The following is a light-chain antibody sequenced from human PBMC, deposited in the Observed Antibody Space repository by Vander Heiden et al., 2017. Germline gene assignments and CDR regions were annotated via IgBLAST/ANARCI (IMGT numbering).Light chain of an antibody. V-gene: IGLV3-1*01. CDR1: KLGDKY. J-gene: IGLJ2*01. CDR2: QAS. CDR3: HAWDSTYVV. Sequence: SYELTQPPSVSVSPGQTASITCSGDKLGDKYACWYPQKPSRSPLLVIYQASKRPSGIPERFSGSNSGNTATLTISGTQAMDEADYYCHAWDSTYVVFGGGTKLTVL.